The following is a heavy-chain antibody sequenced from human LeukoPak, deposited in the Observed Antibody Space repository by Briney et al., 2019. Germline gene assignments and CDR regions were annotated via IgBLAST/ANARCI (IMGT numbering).Heavy chain of an antibody. D-gene: IGHD3-22*01. CDR1: GFTFSSYA. V-gene: IGHV3-23*01. J-gene: IGHJ5*02. Sequence: PGGSLRLSCAASGFTFSSYAMSWVRQAPGKGLEWVSAISGSGGSTYYADSVKGRFTISRDNSKNTLYLQMNSLRAEDTAVYYCAKDPPYYYDSSGYYPNWFDPWGQGTLVTVSS. CDR2: ISGSGGST. CDR3: AKDPPYYYDSSGYYPNWFDP.